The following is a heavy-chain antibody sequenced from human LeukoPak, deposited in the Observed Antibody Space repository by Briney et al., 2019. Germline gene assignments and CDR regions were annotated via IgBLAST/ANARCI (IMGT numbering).Heavy chain of an antibody. CDR2: IYSGGST. CDR3: AKVLRGYSYGNPAFDY. J-gene: IGHJ4*02. CDR1: GFTVSSTY. V-gene: IGHV3-66*01. Sequence: GGSLRLSCAASGFTVSSTYMSWVRQAPGKGLEWVSVIYSGGSTYYAHSVKGRFTISRDNSKNTLYLQMNSLRAEDTAVYYCAKVLRGYSYGNPAFDYWGQGTLVTVSS. D-gene: IGHD5-18*01.